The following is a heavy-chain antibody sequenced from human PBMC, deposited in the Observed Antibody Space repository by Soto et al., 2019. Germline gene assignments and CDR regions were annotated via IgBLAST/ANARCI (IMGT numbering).Heavy chain of an antibody. J-gene: IGHJ4*02. Sequence: QVQLVESGGGVVQPGRSLRLSCAASGFTFSSYAMHWVRQAPGNGLEWVAVISYDGSNKYYADSVKGRFTISRDNSKNTLDLQMNSLRAEDTAVYYCARDRDVVQGLLEWLLDYWGQGTLVTVSS. CDR2: ISYDGSNK. D-gene: IGHD3-3*01. V-gene: IGHV3-30-3*01. CDR1: GFTFSSYA. CDR3: ARDRDVVQGLLEWLLDY.